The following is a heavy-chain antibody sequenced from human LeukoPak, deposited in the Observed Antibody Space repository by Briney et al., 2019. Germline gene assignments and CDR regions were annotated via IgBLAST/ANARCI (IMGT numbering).Heavy chain of an antibody. CDR1: GYTFTSYG. Sequence: ASVKVSCKASGYTFTSYGISWVRQAPGQGLEWMGWISAYNGNTNYAQKLQGRVTMTTDTSTSTAYMELRSLRSDDTAVYYCARLVPIFGVVIMGGNDYWGQGTLVTVSS. V-gene: IGHV1-18*01. CDR3: ARLVPIFGVVIMGGNDY. CDR2: ISAYNGNT. J-gene: IGHJ4*02. D-gene: IGHD3-3*01.